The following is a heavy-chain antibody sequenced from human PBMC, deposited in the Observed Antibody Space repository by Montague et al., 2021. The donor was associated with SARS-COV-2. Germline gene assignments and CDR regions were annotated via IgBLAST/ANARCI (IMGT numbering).Heavy chain of an antibody. CDR3: ARIRDYDILTGSYAGLDY. J-gene: IGHJ4*02. D-gene: IGHD3-9*01. V-gene: IGHV2-70*01. Sequence: PALVKPTQTLTLTCTFSGFSLSTSGMCVSWIRQPPGKALEWLALXXWDDDKYYSTSLKTRLTISKDTSKNQVVLTMTNMDPVGTATYYCARIRDYDILTGSYAGLDYGGQGTLVTVAS. CDR1: GFSLSTSGMC. CDR2: XXWDDDK.